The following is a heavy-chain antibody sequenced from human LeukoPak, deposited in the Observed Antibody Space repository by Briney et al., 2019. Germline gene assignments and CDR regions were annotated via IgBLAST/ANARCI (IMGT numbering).Heavy chain of an antibody. CDR3: TRHNGYCGGDCYPD. J-gene: IGHJ4*02. CDR2: FRSKANSYAT. D-gene: IGHD2-21*02. CDR1: GFPFMGPA. Sequence: GGPRKLSGAASGFPFMGPAMHGVGRASGKGRGGFGLFRSKANSYATAYAASVKGRFTISRDDSKNTAYLQMNSLKTEDTAVYYCTRHNGYCGGDCYPDWGQGTLVTVSS. V-gene: IGHV3-73*01.